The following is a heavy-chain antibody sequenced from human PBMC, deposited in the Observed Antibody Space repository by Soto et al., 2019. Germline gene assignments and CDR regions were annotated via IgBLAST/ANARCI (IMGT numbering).Heavy chain of an antibody. D-gene: IGHD1-26*01. CDR1: GFTLSDYY. J-gene: IGHJ4*02. Sequence: GGSLRLSCAASGFTLSDYYMTWIRQAPGKGLEWVSYISSSGRTVYYADSVKGRFTISRDNDKNSLSLQMNSLRADDTAVYYCACQELAGHWGQGTLVTVSS. V-gene: IGHV3-11*01. CDR2: ISSSGRTV. CDR3: ACQELAGH.